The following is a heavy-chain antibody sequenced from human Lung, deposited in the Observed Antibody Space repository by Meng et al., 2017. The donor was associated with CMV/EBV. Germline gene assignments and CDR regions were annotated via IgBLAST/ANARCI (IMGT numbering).Heavy chain of an antibody. CDR2: ISGSGGST. D-gene: IGHD3-16*02. V-gene: IGHV3-23*01. J-gene: IGHJ6*02. CDR3: AKGRSLGYYYYGLDV. Sequence: PFSSAGFNFSSHAMSWVRQAPGKGLEWVSAISGSGGSTYYADSGKGRFTISRDNSKNTLYLQMNSLRAEDTAVYYCAKGRSLGYYYYGLDVWGQGTTVTVSS. CDR1: GFNFSSHA.